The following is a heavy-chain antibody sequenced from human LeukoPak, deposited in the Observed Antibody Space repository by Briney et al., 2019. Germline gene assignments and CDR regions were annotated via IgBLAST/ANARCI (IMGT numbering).Heavy chain of an antibody. Sequence: GRSLRLSCAASGFTFSSYAMHWVRQAPGKGLEWVAVISYDGSNKYYADSVKGRFTIPRDNSKSTLYLQMNSLRAEDTAVYYCARGRRFHDYSNYGGPGYWGQGTLVTVSS. CDR2: ISYDGSNK. CDR1: GFTFSSYA. CDR3: ARGRRFHDYSNYGGPGY. J-gene: IGHJ4*02. D-gene: IGHD4-11*01. V-gene: IGHV3-30-3*01.